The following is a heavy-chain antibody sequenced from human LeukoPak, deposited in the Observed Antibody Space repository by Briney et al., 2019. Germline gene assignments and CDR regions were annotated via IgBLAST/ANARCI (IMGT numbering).Heavy chain of an antibody. CDR1: GGSISSSSYY. CDR2: IYHSGST. CDR3: ARRDIVATAGDY. D-gene: IGHD5-12*01. V-gene: IGHV4-39*01. J-gene: IGHJ4*02. Sequence: SETLSLTCTVSGGSISSSSYYWGWIRQPPGKGLEWIGSIYHSGSTYYNPSLKSRVTISVDTSKNQFSLKLSSVTAADTAVYYCARRDIVATAGDYWGQGTLVTVSS.